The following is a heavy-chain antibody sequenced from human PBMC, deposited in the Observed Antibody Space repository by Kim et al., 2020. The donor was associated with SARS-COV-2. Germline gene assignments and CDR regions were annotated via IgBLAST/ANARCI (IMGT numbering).Heavy chain of an antibody. Sequence: SETLSLTCTVSGGSISSSSYYWGWIRQPPGKGLEWIGSIYYSGSTYYNPSLKSRVTISVDTSKNQFSLKLSSVTAADTAVYYCARLAILTGYYNNYWGQG. D-gene: IGHD3-9*01. V-gene: IGHV4-39*01. J-gene: IGHJ4*02. CDR2: IYYSGST. CDR3: ARLAILTGYYNNY. CDR1: GGSISSSSYY.